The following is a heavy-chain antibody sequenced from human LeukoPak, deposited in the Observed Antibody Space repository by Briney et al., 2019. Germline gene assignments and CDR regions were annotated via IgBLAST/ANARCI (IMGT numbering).Heavy chain of an antibody. J-gene: IGHJ4*02. CDR2: ISSDETDR. CDR1: FLTFSAYG. V-gene: IGHV3-30*03. CDR3: ARCGGPGTADY. D-gene: IGHD6-13*01. Sequence: HPGRSLRLSCEASFLTFSAYGMHWVRQAPGKGLEWVAFISSDETDRYYADSVKGRFFISRDNSKKTLFLQMDSLRLEDTAVYYCARCGGPGTADYWGQGTLVTVSS.